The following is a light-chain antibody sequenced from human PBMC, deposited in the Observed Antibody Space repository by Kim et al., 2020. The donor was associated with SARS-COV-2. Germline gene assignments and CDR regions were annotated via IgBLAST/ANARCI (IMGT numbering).Light chain of an antibody. CDR3: QQTYIAPFT. Sequence: DIQMTQSPSSLSASVGDRVTITCRTSKNISSHLNWYHQKPGRAPKLLIYAASTLQGGVPSRFSGSGSETDFTLTISSLQPEDFATYFCQQTYIAPFTFGPGTKVDIK. CDR2: AAS. J-gene: IGKJ3*01. V-gene: IGKV1-39*01. CDR1: KNISSH.